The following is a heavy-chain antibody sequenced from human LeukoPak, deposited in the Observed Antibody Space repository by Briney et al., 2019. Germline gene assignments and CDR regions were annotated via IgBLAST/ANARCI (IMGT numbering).Heavy chain of an antibody. CDR3: ARAFRGIFGVFEAFDI. D-gene: IGHD3-3*01. V-gene: IGHV4-59*01. J-gene: IGHJ3*02. Sequence: SETLSLTCTVSGGSISSGYWSWIRQPPGKGLEWIGYIYYSGSTNYNPSLKSRVTISVDTSKNQFSLKLSSVTAADTAVYYCARAFRGIFGVFEAFDIWGQGTMVTVSS. CDR1: GGSISSGY. CDR2: IYYSGST.